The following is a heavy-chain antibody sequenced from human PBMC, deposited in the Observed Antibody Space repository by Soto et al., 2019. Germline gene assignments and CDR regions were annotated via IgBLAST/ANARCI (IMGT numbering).Heavy chain of an antibody. V-gene: IGHV3-23*01. D-gene: IGHD3-16*02. Sequence: GGSLRLSCAASGFAFSNYATSWVRQAPGKGLEWVSGISGSGGTTNYADSVKGRFTISRDNSKNTLNLQMNSLRAEDTAVYYCAKVTRPDYDYIWGTYRLHIDYWGQGTLVTVSS. CDR1: GFAFSNYA. CDR3: AKVTRPDYDYIWGTYRLHIDY. J-gene: IGHJ4*02. CDR2: ISGSGGTT.